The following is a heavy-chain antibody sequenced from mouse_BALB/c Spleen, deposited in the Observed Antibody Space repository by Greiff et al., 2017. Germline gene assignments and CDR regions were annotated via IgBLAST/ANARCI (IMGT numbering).Heavy chain of an antibody. D-gene: IGHD1-1*02. V-gene: IGHV1-69*02. J-gene: IGHJ3*01. CDR3: ARLYGAWFAY. CDR2: IDPSDSYT. CDR1: GYTFTSYW. Sequence: QVQLQQPGAELVKPGASVKLSCKASGYTFTSYWMHWVKQRPGQGLEWIGEIDPSDSYTNYNQKFKGKATLTVDKSSSTAYMQLSSLTSEDSAVYYCARLYGAWFAYWGQGTLVTVSA.